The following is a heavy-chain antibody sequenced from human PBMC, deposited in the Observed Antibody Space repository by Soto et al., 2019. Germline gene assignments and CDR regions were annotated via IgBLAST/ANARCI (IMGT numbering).Heavy chain of an antibody. V-gene: IGHV1-69*06. CDR1: GGGFNSYS. CDR2: IIPIFGTP. CDR3: ARGGPVIIPAATNWFDP. D-gene: IGHD6-25*01. Sequence: SVKVSCKSSGGGFNSYSISWVRQAPGQGLEWMGVIIPIFGTPTYAQKFQGRVTITADKSTSTAYMEVSRLTSEDTAVYYCARGGPVIIPAATNWFDPWGQGTLVTVSS. J-gene: IGHJ5*02.